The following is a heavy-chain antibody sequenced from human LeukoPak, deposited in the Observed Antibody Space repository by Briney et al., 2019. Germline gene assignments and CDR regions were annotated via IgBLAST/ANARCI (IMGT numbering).Heavy chain of an antibody. CDR1: GYTFTSYA. V-gene: IGHV7-4-1*02. Sequence: ASVTVSCTASGYTFTSYAMNWVRQAPGQGLEWMGWINTNTGNPTYAQGFTGRFVFSLDTSVSTAYLQISSLKAEDTAVYYCARELRLGELSLEDYWGQGTLVTVSS. D-gene: IGHD3-16*02. CDR2: INTNTGNP. CDR3: ARELRLGELSLEDY. J-gene: IGHJ4*02.